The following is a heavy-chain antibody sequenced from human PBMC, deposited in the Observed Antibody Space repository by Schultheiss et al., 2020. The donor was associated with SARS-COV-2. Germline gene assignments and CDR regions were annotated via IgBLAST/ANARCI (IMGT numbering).Heavy chain of an antibody. CDR2: ISYDGSNK. CDR3: ARDKKYSSGLYYYYYGMDV. CDR1: GFTFSSYA. Sequence: GGSLRLSCAASGFTFSSYAMHWVRQAPGKGLEWVAVISYDGSNKYYADSVKGRFTISRDNSKNTLYLQMNSLRSEDTAVYYCARDKKYSSGLYYYYYGMDVWGQGTTVTVSS. V-gene: IGHV3-30-3*01. D-gene: IGHD6-19*01. J-gene: IGHJ6*02.